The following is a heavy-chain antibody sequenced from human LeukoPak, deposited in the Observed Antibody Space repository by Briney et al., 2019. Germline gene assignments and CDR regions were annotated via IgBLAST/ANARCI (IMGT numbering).Heavy chain of an antibody. D-gene: IGHD1-26*01. CDR1: GFTFSNAW. V-gene: IGHV3-15*01. J-gene: IGHJ4*02. CDR3: TTGSAKKGDTSGLEFDY. Sequence: MPGGSLRLSCAASGFTFSNAWMSWVRQAPGKGLEWVGRIKSKTDGGPTDYAAPVKGRFTISRDDSKNTLYLQMNSLKTEDTAVYYCTTGSAKKGDTSGLEFDYWGQGTLVTVSS. CDR2: IKSKTDGGPT.